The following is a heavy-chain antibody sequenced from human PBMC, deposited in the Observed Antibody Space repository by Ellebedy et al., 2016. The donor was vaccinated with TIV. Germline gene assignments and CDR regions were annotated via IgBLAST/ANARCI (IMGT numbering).Heavy chain of an antibody. Sequence: SETLSLXXTVSGGSISSYYWSWIRQPPGKGLEWIGYIYYSGSTNYNPSLKSRVTISVDTSKNQFSLKLSSVTAADTAVYYCARDSGDYHDRDLDAFDIWGQGTMVTVSS. CDR3: ARDSGDYHDRDLDAFDI. D-gene: IGHD3-22*01. J-gene: IGHJ3*02. CDR2: IYYSGST. V-gene: IGHV4-59*01. CDR1: GGSISSYY.